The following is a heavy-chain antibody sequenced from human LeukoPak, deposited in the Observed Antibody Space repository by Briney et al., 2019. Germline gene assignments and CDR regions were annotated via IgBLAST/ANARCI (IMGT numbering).Heavy chain of an antibody. D-gene: IGHD3-16*02. CDR1: VYSFTNYG. Sequence: ASDNVSCKASVYSFTNYGITWVRQAPGQGLEGMEWISPYNGNTNYAQKLQDRVTMTTDTSTSPAYMELRSLRSDDTAVYYCAITSVRRSYRFLDYWGQGTLVTVSS. CDR3: AITSVRRSYRFLDY. J-gene: IGHJ4*02. V-gene: IGHV1-18*01. CDR2: ISPYNGNT.